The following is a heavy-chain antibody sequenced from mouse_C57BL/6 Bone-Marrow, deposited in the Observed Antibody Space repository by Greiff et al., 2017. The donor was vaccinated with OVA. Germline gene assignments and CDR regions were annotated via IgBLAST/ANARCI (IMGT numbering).Heavy chain of an antibody. CDR1: GFSFTSYG. CDR2: IWSGGST. CDR3: ATHYYDMDC. Sequence: QVQLQQSGPGLVQPSQCLSITCTASGFSFTSYGVHWVRQSPGKGLEWLGVIWSGGSTDYNAACISRLSNSKDNTKSQVFFKMNSLQADDTAIYCCATHYYDMDCWGQGTSVTVAS. V-gene: IGHV2-2*01. J-gene: IGHJ4*01.